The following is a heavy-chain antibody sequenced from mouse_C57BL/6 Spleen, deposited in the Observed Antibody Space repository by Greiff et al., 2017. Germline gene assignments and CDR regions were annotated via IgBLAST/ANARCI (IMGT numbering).Heavy chain of an antibody. V-gene: IGHV5-9*01. CDR1: GFTFSSYT. CDR3: ARQNYGSSYGYFDG. CDR2: ISGGGGNT. Sequence: EVKLMESGGGLVKPGGSLKLSCAASGFTFSSYTMSWVRQTPEKRLEWVATISGGGGNTYYPDSVKGRFTISRDNAKNTLYLQMSSLRSEDTALYYCARQNYGSSYGYFDGWGTGTTVTVSS. J-gene: IGHJ1*03. D-gene: IGHD1-1*01.